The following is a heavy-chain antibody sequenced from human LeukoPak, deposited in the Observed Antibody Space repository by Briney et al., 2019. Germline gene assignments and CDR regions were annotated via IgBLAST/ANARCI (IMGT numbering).Heavy chain of an antibody. CDR2: ITGSGSST. CDR3: TKGGPYSTSPDFDY. Sequence: GGSLRLSCAASGFTFSTYAMNWVRQAPGKGLEWVSSITGSGSSTYYADSVKGRFTISRENSNNTLFLQMNSLRAEETAVYYCTKGGPYSTSPDFDYWGQGTLVTVSS. CDR1: GFTFSTYA. D-gene: IGHD6-6*01. V-gene: IGHV3-23*01. J-gene: IGHJ4*02.